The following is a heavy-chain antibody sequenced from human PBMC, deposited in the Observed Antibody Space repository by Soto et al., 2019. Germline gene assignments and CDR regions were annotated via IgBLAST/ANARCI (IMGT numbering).Heavy chain of an antibody. Sequence: PSETLSLTCAVYGGSFSGYYWSWIRQPPGEGLEWTGDINHSGRTNYNPSLKSRVTISVDTSQNQFSLKLSSVTAADTAVYYCARPGGKSCCYSWEIWGQGTQVTVSS. CDR1: GGSFSGYY. V-gene: IGHV4-34*01. J-gene: IGHJ4*02. CDR3: ARPGGKSCCYSWEI. CDR2: INHSGRT. D-gene: IGHD2-21*01.